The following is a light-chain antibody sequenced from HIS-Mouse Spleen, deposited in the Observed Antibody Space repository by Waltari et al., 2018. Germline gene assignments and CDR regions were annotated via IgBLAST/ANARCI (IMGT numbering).Light chain of an antibody. CDR3: QVWDSSSDHRV. V-gene: IGLV3-21*02. J-gene: IGLJ3*02. CDR1: KFGSKR. Sequence: SHVLTQPPSVSVAPGQTARITCGGNKFGSKRVHWYQHKPAQAPVLVVYDDSDRPSGIPERFSGSNSGNTATLTISRVEAGDEADYYCQVWDSSSDHRVFGGGTKLTVL. CDR2: DDS.